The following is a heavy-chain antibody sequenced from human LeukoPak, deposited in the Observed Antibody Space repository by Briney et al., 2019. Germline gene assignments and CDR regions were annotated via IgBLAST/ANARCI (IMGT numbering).Heavy chain of an antibody. J-gene: IGHJ4*02. CDR1: GLTFSSFG. Sequence: PGGSLRLSCAASGLTFSSFGMSWVRQAPGKGLEWVSAISSTGGTAYYADSVKGRFTISRDNSKNTLYLQMNSLRAEDTAVYYCARVAAAGTNDYWGQGTLVTVSS. D-gene: IGHD6-13*01. V-gene: IGHV3-23*01. CDR2: ISSTGGTA. CDR3: ARVAAAGTNDY.